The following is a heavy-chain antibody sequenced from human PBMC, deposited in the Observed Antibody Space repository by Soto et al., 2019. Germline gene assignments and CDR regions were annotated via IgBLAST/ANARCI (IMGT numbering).Heavy chain of an antibody. J-gene: IGHJ3*02. CDR3: ARHDYGDYGSAFDI. D-gene: IGHD4-17*01. Sequence: SETLSLTCTVSGGSISSSSYYWGWIRQPPGKGLEWIGSIYYSGSTYYNPSLKSRVTTSVDTSKNQFSLKLSSVTAADTAVYYCARHDYGDYGSAFDIWGQGTMVTVSS. CDR1: GGSISSSSYY. V-gene: IGHV4-39*01. CDR2: IYYSGST.